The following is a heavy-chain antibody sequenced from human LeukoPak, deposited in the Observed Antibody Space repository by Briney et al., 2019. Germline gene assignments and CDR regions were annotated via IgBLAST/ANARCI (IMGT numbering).Heavy chain of an antibody. CDR1: GGTFSSYG. V-gene: IGHV1-18*01. Sequence: ASVKVSCKASGGTFSSYGISWVRQAPGQGLEWMGWISAYNGNTNYAQKLQGRVTMTTDTSTSTAYMELRSLRSDDTAVYYCARGGSISGSYYDWTWFDPWGQGTLVTVSS. CDR3: ARGGSISGSYYDWTWFDP. D-gene: IGHD1-26*01. J-gene: IGHJ5*02. CDR2: ISAYNGNT.